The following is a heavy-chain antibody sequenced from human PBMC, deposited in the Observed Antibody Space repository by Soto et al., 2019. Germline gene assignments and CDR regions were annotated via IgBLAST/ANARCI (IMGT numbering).Heavy chain of an antibody. CDR1: GGTFSSYA. D-gene: IGHD4-17*01. V-gene: IGHV1-69*13. CDR3: ARDKFSTGDTRGYYYGMDV. CDR2: IIPIFGTA. J-gene: IGHJ6*02. Sequence: GASVKVSCKASGGTFSSYAISWVRQAPGQGLEWMGGIIPIFGTANYAQKFQGRVTITADESTSTAYMELSSLRSEDTAVYYCARDKFSTGDTRGYYYGMDVWGQGTTVTVSS.